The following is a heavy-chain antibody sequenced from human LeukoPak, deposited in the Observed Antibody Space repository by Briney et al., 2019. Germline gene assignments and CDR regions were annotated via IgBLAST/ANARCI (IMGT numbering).Heavy chain of an antibody. CDR2: ISSSSSYI. D-gene: IGHD2-15*01. CDR3: AREYCSGGSCETSMDV. CDR1: GFTFSSYS. J-gene: IGHJ6*02. V-gene: IGHV3-21*01. Sequence: PGGSLRLSCAASGFTFSSYSMNWVRQAPGKGLERVSSISSSSSYIYYADSVKGRFTISRDNSKNTLYLQMNSLRAEDTAVYYCAREYCSGGSCETSMDVWGQGTTVTVSS.